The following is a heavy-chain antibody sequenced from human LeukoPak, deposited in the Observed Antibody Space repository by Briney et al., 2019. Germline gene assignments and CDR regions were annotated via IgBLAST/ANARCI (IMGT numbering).Heavy chain of an antibody. CDR2: ISSSSTYI. V-gene: IGHV3-21*01. CDR1: GFTFTTYS. Sequence: GGSLRLSCAASGFTFTTYSMNWVRQAPGKGLEWVSSISSSSTYIYYADSVKGRFTISRDSAKNSLYLQMNSLRAEDTALYYCAPPYGSGSYPLDFWGQGTLVTVSS. J-gene: IGHJ4*02. D-gene: IGHD3-10*01. CDR3: APPYGSGSYPLDF.